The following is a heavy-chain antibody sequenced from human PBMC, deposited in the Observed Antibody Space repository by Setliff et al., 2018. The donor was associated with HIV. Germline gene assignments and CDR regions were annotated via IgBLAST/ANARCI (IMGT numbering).Heavy chain of an antibody. CDR3: ARAGVVEGYYYYYYMDV. D-gene: IGHD2-15*01. V-gene: IGHV3-48*01. CDR1: GFTFSTYW. Sequence: GGSLRLSCAASGFTFSTYWMCWVRQAPGKGLEWVSYISGLGGGTIYYADSVRGRFTISRDEAEKSVYLQMNSLRAEDTAVYYCARAGVVEGYYYYYYMDVWGKGTTVTVSS. CDR2: ISGLGGGTI. J-gene: IGHJ6*03.